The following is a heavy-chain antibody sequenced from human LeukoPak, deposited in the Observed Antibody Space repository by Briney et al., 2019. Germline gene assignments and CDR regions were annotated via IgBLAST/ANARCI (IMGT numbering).Heavy chain of an antibody. CDR2: IYSGGST. D-gene: IGHD1-14*01. J-gene: IGHJ3*02. V-gene: IGHV3-53*04. Sequence: GGSLRLSCAASGVSVNSNYMIWGRQAPGKGLEWVLVIYSGGSTYYADSVKGRFTISRHISKNTLYLQMNSLRAEDTAVYYCARAGPYDAFDIWGQGTMVTVSS. CDR1: GVSVNSNY. CDR3: ARAGPYDAFDI.